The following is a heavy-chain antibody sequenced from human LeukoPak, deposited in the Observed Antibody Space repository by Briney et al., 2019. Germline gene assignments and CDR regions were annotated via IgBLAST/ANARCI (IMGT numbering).Heavy chain of an antibody. CDR2: INPNSGDT. CDR1: GYTFTGYY. D-gene: IGHD2-21*02. Sequence: ASVTVSCKASGYTFTGYYVHWVRQAPGQGLEWMGRINPNSGDTNYAQKFQGRVTMTRDTSISTAYMELSRLRSDDTAVYYCARDYCGGDCFPDYWGQGTLVTVSS. V-gene: IGHV1-2*06. J-gene: IGHJ4*02. CDR3: ARDYCGGDCFPDY.